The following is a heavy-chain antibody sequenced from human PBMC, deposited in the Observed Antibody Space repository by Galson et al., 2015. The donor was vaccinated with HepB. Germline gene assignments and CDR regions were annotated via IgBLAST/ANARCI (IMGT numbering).Heavy chain of an antibody. V-gene: IGHV1-69*13. J-gene: IGHJ6*03. Sequence: SVKVSCKASGGTFSSYAISWVRQAPGQGLEWMGGIIPIFGTANYAQKFQGRVTITADESTSTAYMELSSLRSEDTAVYYCAREGDGSGSYYNKPSPLYYYYMDVWGKGTTVTVSS. CDR2: IIPIFGTA. D-gene: IGHD3-10*01. CDR1: GGTFSSYA. CDR3: AREGDGSGSYYNKPSPLYYYYMDV.